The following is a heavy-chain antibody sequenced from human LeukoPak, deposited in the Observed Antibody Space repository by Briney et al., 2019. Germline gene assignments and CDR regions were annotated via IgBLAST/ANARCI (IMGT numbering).Heavy chain of an antibody. Sequence: GGSLRLSCAASGFTFSNSWLHWVRQAPGKGLVWVSRINERGSSTSYADPVKGRFTISRDNAKNTLYLQMNNLRADDTAVYYCAGGRLVATSKAVAIDYWGQGTLVTVSS. CDR1: GFTFSNSW. J-gene: IGHJ4*02. CDR3: AGGRLVATSKAVAIDY. D-gene: IGHD5-12*01. CDR2: INERGSST. V-gene: IGHV3-74*01.